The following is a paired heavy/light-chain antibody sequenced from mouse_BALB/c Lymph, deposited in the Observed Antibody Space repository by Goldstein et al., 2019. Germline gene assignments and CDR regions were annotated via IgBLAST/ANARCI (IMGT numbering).Heavy chain of an antibody. V-gene: IGHV1S81*02. CDR2: INPSNGGT. CDR1: GYTFTSYY. Sequence: QVQLQQSGAELVKPGASVKLSCKASGYTFTSYYMYWVKQRPGQGLEWIGEINPSNGGTNFNEKFKSKATLTVDKSSSTAYMQLSSLTSEDSAVYYCTRETTVVAEGNYAMDYWGQGTSVTVSS. J-gene: IGHJ4*01. CDR3: TRETTVVAEGNYAMDY. D-gene: IGHD1-1*01.
Light chain of an antibody. V-gene: IGKV1-117*01. J-gene: IGKJ1*01. CDR3: FQGSHVPPT. Sequence: DVLMTQTPLSLPVSLGDQASISCRSSQSIVHSNGNTYLEWYLQKPGQSPKLLIYKVSNRFSGVPDRFSGSGSGTDFTLKISRVEAEDLGVYYCFQGSHVPPTFGGGTKLEIK. CDR1: QSIVHSNGNTY. CDR2: KVS.